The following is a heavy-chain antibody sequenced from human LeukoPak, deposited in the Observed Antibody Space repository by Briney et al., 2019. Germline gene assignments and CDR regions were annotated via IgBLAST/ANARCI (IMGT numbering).Heavy chain of an antibody. J-gene: IGHJ3*02. CDR3: ARDRYYDFWSGYSYDAFDI. D-gene: IGHD3-3*01. CDR2: ISSSGSTI. CDR1: GFTFSSYE. Sequence: GGSLRLXCAASGFTFSSYEMNWVRQAPGKGLEWVSYISSSGSTIYYADSVKGRFTISRDNAKNSLYLQMNSLRAEDTAVYYCARDRYYDFWSGYSYDAFDIWGQGTMVTVSS. V-gene: IGHV3-48*03.